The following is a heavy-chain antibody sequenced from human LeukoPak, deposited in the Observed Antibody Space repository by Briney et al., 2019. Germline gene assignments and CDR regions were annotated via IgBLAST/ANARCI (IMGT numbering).Heavy chain of an antibody. CDR2: FDPEDGET. J-gene: IGHJ4*02. CDR1: GYTPTELS. D-gene: IGHD6-13*01. CDR3: ATPQETAAGTLDLDY. V-gene: IGHV1-24*01. Sequence: ASVKVSCKVSGYTPTELSMHWVRQAPGKGLEWMGGFDPEDGETIYAQKFQGRVTMTEDTSTDTAYMELSSLRSEDTAVYYCATPQETAAGTLDLDYWGQGTLVTVSS.